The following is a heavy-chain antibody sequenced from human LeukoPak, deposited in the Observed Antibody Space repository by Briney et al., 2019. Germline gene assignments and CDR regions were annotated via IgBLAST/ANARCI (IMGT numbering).Heavy chain of an antibody. V-gene: IGHV1-18*01. J-gene: IGHJ4*02. CDR2: ISAYNGNT. CDR3: ARAPSSTSCSDY. Sequence: ASVKVSCKASGYTFTSYGIGWVRQAPGQGLEWMGWISAYNGNTNYAQKLQGRVTMTTDTSTSTAYMELRSLRSDDTAVYYCARAPSSTSCSDYWGQGTLVTVSS. CDR1: GYTFTSYG. D-gene: IGHD2-2*01.